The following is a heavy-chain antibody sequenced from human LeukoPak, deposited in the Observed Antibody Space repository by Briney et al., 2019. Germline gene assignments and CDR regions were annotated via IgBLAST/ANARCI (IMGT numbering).Heavy chain of an antibody. CDR1: GYTFTSYY. CDR3: ARDTGTTEFDY. D-gene: IGHD1-1*01. V-gene: IGHV1-46*01. CDR2: INPSGGST. J-gene: IGHJ4*02. Sequence: ASVRVSCKASGYTFTSYYMHWVRQAPGQGLEWMGIINPSGGSTSYAQKFQGRVTMTTDTSTSTAYMELRSLRSDDTAVYYCARDTGTTEFDYWGQGTLVTVSS.